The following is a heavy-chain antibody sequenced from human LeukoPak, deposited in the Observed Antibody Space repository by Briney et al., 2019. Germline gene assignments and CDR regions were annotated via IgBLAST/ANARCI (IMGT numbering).Heavy chain of an antibody. V-gene: IGHV4-39*07. D-gene: IGHD3-22*01. Sequence: SETLSLTCTVSGGSISSSSYYWGWIRQPPGKGLEWIGSIYYSGSTYYNPSLKSRVTISVDTSKNQFSLKLSSVTAADTAVYYCARSGYYDSSGYYYYYYMDVWGKGTTVTISS. CDR2: IYYSGST. CDR1: GGSISSSSYY. J-gene: IGHJ6*03. CDR3: ARSGYYDSSGYYYYYYMDV.